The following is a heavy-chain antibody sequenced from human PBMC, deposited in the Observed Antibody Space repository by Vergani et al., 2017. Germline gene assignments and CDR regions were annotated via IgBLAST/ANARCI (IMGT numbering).Heavy chain of an antibody. CDR1: GFTFTSSA. CDR3: AADGSFFISSSEAFDI. D-gene: IGHD6-6*01. V-gene: IGHV1-58*03. CDR2: IVVGSGNT. J-gene: IGHJ3*02. Sequence: QMQLVQSGPEVKKPGTSVKVSCKASGFTFTSSAVQWVRQARGQRLEWIGWIVVGSGNTNYAQKFQERVTITRDMSTSTAYMELSSLRSEDTAVYYCAADGSFFISSSEAFDIWGQGTMVTVSS.